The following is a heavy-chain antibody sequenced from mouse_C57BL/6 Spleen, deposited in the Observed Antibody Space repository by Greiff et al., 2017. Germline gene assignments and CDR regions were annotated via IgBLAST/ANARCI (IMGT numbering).Heavy chain of an antibody. J-gene: IGHJ4*01. Sequence: QVQLQQPGAELVRPGSSVKLSCKASGYTFTSYWMDWVKQRPGQGLEWIGNIYPSDSETHYNQKFKDKATLTVDKSSSTAYMQLSSLTSEDSAVYYFARYWDVGAMDYWGQGTSVTVSS. CDR3: ARYWDVGAMDY. V-gene: IGHV1-61*01. CDR2: IYPSDSET. CDR1: GYTFTSYW. D-gene: IGHD4-1*01.